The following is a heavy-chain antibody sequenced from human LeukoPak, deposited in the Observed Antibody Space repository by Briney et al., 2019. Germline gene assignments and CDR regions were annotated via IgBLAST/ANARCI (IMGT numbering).Heavy chain of an antibody. CDR1: GYTFTGYY. CDR2: INPNSGGT. V-gene: IGHV1-2*02. J-gene: IGHJ4*02. D-gene: IGHD6-13*01. CDR3: ARVLQIYSSSWYRFDY. Sequence: ASVKVSCKASGYTFTGYYMHWVRQAPGQGLEWMGWINPNSGGTNYAQKFQGRVTMTRDTSISTAYMELSRLRSDDTAVYYCARVLQIYSSSWYRFDYWGQGTLVTVSS.